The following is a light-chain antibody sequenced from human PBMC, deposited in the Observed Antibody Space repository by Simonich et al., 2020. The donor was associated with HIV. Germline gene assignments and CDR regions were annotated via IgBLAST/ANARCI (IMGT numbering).Light chain of an antibody. CDR3: QQYYITPYT. Sequence: DIVMTQSPDSLAVSLGERATIDCKSSQSVLYSSNNKNYLAWYQQKPGQHPKLLIYWASTRQSGVSNRFSGSGSGTDFTLTISSLQAEDVAVYYCQQYYITPYTFGQGTKLEI. J-gene: IGKJ2*01. CDR1: QSVLYSSNNKNY. CDR2: WAS. V-gene: IGKV4-1*01.